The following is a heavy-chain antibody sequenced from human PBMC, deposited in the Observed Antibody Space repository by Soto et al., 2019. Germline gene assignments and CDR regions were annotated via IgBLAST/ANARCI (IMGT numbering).Heavy chain of an antibody. Sequence: VQLLESGGGLVQSGGSLRRSCAASGVTFSSYAMSWVRQAPGKGLEWVSGISASGSNTYYADSVKGRFTISRDNSKNTLYLQMNNLRVEDKAVYYCADGGEWSFNFDYWGQGTLVTVFS. V-gene: IGHV3-23*01. CDR3: ADGGEWSFNFDY. D-gene: IGHD3-3*01. CDR2: ISASGSNT. J-gene: IGHJ4*02. CDR1: GVTFSSYA.